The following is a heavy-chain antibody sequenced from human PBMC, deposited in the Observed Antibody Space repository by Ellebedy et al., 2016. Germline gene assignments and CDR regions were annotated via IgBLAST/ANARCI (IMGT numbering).Heavy chain of an antibody. V-gene: IGHV5-51*01. CDR1: GYSFTSYW. CDR3: ARGYYGSGLDAFDI. J-gene: IGHJ3*02. Sequence: ASVTVSCKGSGYSFTSYWIGWVRQMPGKGLEWMGIIYPGDSDTRYSPSFQGQVTISADKSISTAYLQWSSLKASDTAMYYCARGYYGSGLDAFDIWGQGTMVTVSS. CDR2: IYPGDSDT. D-gene: IGHD3-10*01.